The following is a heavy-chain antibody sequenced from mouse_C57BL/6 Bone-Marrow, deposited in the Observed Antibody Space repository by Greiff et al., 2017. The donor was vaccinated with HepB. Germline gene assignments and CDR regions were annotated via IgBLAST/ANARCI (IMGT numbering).Heavy chain of an antibody. J-gene: IGHJ2*01. Sequence: QVHVKQPGAELVKPGASVKMSCKASGYTFTSYWITWVKQRPGQGLEWIGDIYPGSGSTNYNEKFKSKATLTVDTSSSTAYMQLSSLTSEDSAVYYCARSGLRQDYWGQGTTLTVSS. CDR1: GYTFTSYW. CDR3: ARSGLRQDY. D-gene: IGHD2-4*01. V-gene: IGHV1-55*01. CDR2: IYPGSGST.